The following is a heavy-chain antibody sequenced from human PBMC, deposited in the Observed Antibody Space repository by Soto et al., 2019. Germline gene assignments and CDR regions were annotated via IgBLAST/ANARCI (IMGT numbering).Heavy chain of an antibody. J-gene: IGHJ4*02. CDR1: GDSISSFFYY. D-gene: IGHD6-13*01. CDR2: IYFRGTT. CDR3: ARRPAAGTRGGGDHFDL. Sequence: QLQLQESGPGLVKPSETLSLTCSVSGDSISSFFYYWVWIRQPPGKGLEWIGNIYFRGTTNYNPSPKSPVPISLDKSKNQFSLKLSSVTAADTAVYYCARRPAAGTRGGGDHFDLWGQGTLVSVSS. V-gene: IGHV4-39*01.